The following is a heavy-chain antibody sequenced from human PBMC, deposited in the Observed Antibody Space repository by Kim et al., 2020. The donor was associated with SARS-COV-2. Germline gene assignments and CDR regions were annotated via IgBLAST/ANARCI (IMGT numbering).Heavy chain of an antibody. J-gene: IGHJ6*02. V-gene: IGHV3-64D*09. CDR3: IKGTPRPQQLVIKAYYHGLDV. CDR1: GFTFSSSV. CDR2: VSNNGDST. D-gene: IGHD6-13*01. Sequence: GGSLRLSCSASGFTFSSSVMHWVRQAPGKGLEYISAVSNNGDSTYHADSVKGRFTISRDNSKNTLYLQMSSLKAEDTAVYYCIKGTPRPQQLVIKAYYHGLDVWGQGTTVTVSS.